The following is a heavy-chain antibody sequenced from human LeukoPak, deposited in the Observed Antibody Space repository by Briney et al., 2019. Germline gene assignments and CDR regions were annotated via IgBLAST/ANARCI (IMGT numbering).Heavy chain of an antibody. D-gene: IGHD3-10*01. Sequence: SEPLSLTCTVPGGSISSYYWSWIRQPPGKGLEWIGYIYYSGSTNYNPTLKCRVTISVAASKNQFSLKLRSVTAADTAVYCCGRGGRIVGSGSFDYWGQGTLVTVSS. CDR3: GRGGRIVGSGSFDY. V-gene: IGHV4-59*01. J-gene: IGHJ4*02. CDR1: GGSISSYY. CDR2: IYYSGST.